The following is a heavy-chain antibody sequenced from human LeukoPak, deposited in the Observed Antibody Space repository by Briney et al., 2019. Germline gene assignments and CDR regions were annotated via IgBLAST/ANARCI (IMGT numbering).Heavy chain of an antibody. CDR1: GGSISSSSYY. CDR2: TYYSGST. Sequence: PSETLSLTCTVSGGSISSSSYYWGWIRQPPGKGLEWIGSTYYSGSTYYNPSLKSRVTISVDTSKNQFSLKLSSVTAADTAVYYCARQVDEGYQYYYYYMDVWGKGTTVTVSS. V-gene: IGHV4-39*01. CDR3: ARQVDEGYQYYYYYMDV. D-gene: IGHD5-18*01. J-gene: IGHJ6*03.